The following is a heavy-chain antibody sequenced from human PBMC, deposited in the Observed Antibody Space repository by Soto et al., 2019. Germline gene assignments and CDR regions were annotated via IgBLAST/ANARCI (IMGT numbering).Heavy chain of an antibody. Sequence: GASVKVSCKASGGTFSSYTISWVRQAPGQGLEWMGRIIPILGIANYAQKFQGRVTITADKSTSTAYMELSSLRSEDTAVYYCASREDELDAFDIWGKGSMVTVSS. V-gene: IGHV1-69*02. CDR3: ASREDELDAFDI. CDR1: GGTFSSYT. D-gene: IGHD3-10*01. J-gene: IGHJ3*02. CDR2: IIPILGIA.